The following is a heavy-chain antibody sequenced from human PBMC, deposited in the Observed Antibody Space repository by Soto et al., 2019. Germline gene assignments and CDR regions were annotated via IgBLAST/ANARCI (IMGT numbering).Heavy chain of an antibody. J-gene: IGHJ4*02. D-gene: IGHD4-4*01. CDR2: IYYSGST. Sequence: QVQLQESGPGLVKPSETLSLTCTVSGGSVNSYYWSWIRQPPGKGLEWIGYIYYSGSTNYNPSLKXRXAXXIDTSKNQFSLKLRSVTAADTAVYYCASIMTTKAYWGQGTLVTVSS. CDR1: GGSVNSYY. CDR3: ASIMTTKAY. V-gene: IGHV4-59*02.